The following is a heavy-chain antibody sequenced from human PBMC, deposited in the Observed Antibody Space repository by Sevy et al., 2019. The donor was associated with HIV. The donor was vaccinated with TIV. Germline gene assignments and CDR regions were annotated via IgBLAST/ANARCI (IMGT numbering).Heavy chain of an antibody. CDR2: ISAYNGNT. J-gene: IGHJ4*02. CDR3: ARDVDIVATIVDAFDY. V-gene: IGHV1-18*01. D-gene: IGHD5-12*01. CDR1: GYTFTSYG. Sequence: ASVKVSCKASGYTFTSYGISWVRQAPGQGLEWMGWISAYNGNTNYAQKLQGRVTMTTDTSTSTAYMELRSLRSDDTAAYYCARDVDIVATIVDAFDYWGQGTLVTVSS.